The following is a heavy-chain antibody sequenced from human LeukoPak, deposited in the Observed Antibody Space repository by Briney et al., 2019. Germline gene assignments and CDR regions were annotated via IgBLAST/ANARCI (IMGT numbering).Heavy chain of an antibody. Sequence: SETLSLTCTVSGGSISSYYWSWIRQPPGKGLEWIGYIYYSGSTNHNPSLKSRVTISVDTSKNQFSLKLSSVTAADTAVYYCARERGYDFWSGHQWVGMDVWGQGTTVTVSS. D-gene: IGHD3-3*01. CDR1: GGSISSYY. V-gene: IGHV4-59*01. CDR2: IYYSGST. CDR3: ARERGYDFWSGHQWVGMDV. J-gene: IGHJ6*02.